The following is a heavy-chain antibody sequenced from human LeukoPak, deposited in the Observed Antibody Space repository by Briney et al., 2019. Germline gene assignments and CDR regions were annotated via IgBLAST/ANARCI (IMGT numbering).Heavy chain of an antibody. CDR1: GGSFSGYY. D-gene: IGHD4-23*01. V-gene: IGHV4-34*01. J-gene: IGHJ2*01. Sequence: PSETLSLTCAVYGGSFSGYYWSWIRQPPGKGLEWIGEINHSGSTNYNPSLKSRVTISVDTSKNQFSLKLSSVTVADTAVYYCARIPSTVVTPNWYFDLWGRGTLVTVSS. CDR3: ARIPSTVVTPNWYFDL. CDR2: INHSGST.